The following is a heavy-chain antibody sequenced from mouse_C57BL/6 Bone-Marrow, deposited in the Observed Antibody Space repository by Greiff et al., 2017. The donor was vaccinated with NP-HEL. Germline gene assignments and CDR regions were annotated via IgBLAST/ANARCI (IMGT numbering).Heavy chain of an antibody. CDR1: GFTFTDYY. Sequence: EVQLVESGGGLVQPGASLRLSCAASGFTFTDYYMSWVRQPPGKAPEWLALIRNKANGYTTEYTASVKGRFTISRDNSQNILYLQMNTLRAEDTALYYCARHPYGYESLMDYWGQGTSVTVSS. CDR3: ARHPYGYESLMDY. CDR2: IRNKANGYTT. J-gene: IGHJ4*01. D-gene: IGHD2-2*01. V-gene: IGHV7-4*01.